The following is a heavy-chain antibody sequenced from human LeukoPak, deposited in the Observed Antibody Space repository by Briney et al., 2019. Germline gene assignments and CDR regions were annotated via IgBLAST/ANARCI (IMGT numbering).Heavy chain of an antibody. D-gene: IGHD1-26*01. CDR2: IIPILGIA. V-gene: IGHV1-69*04. Sequence: SVKVSFQASGGTFSSYAISWVRQAPGQGREWMGRIIPILGIANYAQKFQGRVTITADKSTSTAYMELSSLRSEDTAVYYCARDVGSYYYYYGMDVWGQGTTVTVSS. J-gene: IGHJ6*02. CDR3: ARDVGSYYYYYGMDV. CDR1: GGTFSSYA.